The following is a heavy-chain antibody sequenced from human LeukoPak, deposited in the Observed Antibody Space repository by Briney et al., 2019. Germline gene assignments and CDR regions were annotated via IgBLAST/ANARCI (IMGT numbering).Heavy chain of an antibody. J-gene: IGHJ4*02. CDR3: AKPRDYYGPFAY. V-gene: IGHV3-23*01. CDR1: GFTFSSYS. D-gene: IGHD3-10*01. Sequence: PGGSLRLSCAASGFTFSSYSMNWVRQAPGKGLEWVSSISSSGSTIYYADSVKGRFTISRDNSKNTLYLQMNSLRAEDTAVYYCAKPRDYYGPFAYWGQGTLVTVSS. CDR2: ISSSGSTI.